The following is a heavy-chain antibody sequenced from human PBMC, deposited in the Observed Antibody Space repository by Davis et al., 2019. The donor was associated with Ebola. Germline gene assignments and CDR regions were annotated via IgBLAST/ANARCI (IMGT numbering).Heavy chain of an antibody. CDR1: GGSISSYY. D-gene: IGHD4-17*01. Sequence: MPSETLSLTCTVSGGSISSYYWSWIRQPPGKGLEWIGYIYYSGSTNYNPSLKSRVTISVDTSKNQFSLKLSSVTAADTAVYYCARELTLTTDWGYYYYGMDVWGQGTTVTVSS. J-gene: IGHJ6*02. CDR3: ARELTLTTDWGYYYYGMDV. CDR2: IYYSGST. V-gene: IGHV4-59*01.